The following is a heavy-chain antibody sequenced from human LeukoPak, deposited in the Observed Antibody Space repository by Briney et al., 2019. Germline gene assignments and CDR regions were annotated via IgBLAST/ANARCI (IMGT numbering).Heavy chain of an antibody. CDR2: IYYSGST. D-gene: IGHD3-22*01. CDR1: GGSTSSSSYY. V-gene: IGHV4-39*07. Sequence: SETLSLTCTVSGGSTSSSSYYWGWIRQPPGKGLEWIGSIYYSGSTYYNPSLKSRVTISVDTSKNQFSLKLSSVTAADTAVYYCARDYHSSENWFDPWGQGTLVTVSS. J-gene: IGHJ5*02. CDR3: ARDYHSSENWFDP.